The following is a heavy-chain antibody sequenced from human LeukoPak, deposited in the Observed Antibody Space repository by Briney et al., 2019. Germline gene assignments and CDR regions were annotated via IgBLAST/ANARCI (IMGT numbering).Heavy chain of an antibody. D-gene: IGHD3-16*01. Sequence: SETLSLTCTVSGGSISSYYWSWIWQPPGKGLEWIGYISYTGSTRYNPSLKSRVTVSADTSRNQFSLKLTSVTAADTAVYYCARRYGNEYDYWGQGTLVTVSS. CDR1: GGSISSYY. V-gene: IGHV4-59*12. J-gene: IGHJ4*02. CDR2: ISYTGST. CDR3: ARRYGNEYDY.